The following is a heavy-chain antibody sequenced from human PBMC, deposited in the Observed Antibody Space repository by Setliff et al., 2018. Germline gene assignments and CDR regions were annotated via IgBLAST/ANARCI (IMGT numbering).Heavy chain of an antibody. J-gene: IGHJ4*02. CDR2: IYTSGKT. Sequence: SETLSLTCTVSGGSMNSGSYYWSFIRQPAGKGLEWIGQIYTSGKTNYNPSLKSRVTISSDTSKNHFSLDLRSVTAADTAMYYCARENGYCSGGACYFMFDYWGQGTLVTVSS. V-gene: IGHV4-61*09. CDR1: GGSMNSGSYY. CDR3: ARENGYCSGGACYFMFDY. D-gene: IGHD2-15*01.